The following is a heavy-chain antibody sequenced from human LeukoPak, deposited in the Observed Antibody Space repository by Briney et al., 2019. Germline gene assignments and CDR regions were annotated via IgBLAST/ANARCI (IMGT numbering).Heavy chain of an antibody. D-gene: IGHD6-13*01. V-gene: IGHV4-59*08. Sequence: PSETLSLTCTVSGGSISSYYWSWIRQPPGKGLEWIGYIYYSGSTNYNPSLKSRVTISVDTSKNQFSLKLSSVTAADTAVYYCARYFSGYSSSWYEVDYYGMDVWGQGTTVTVSS. CDR1: GGSISSYY. CDR3: ARYFSGYSSSWYEVDYYGMDV. J-gene: IGHJ6*02. CDR2: IYYSGST.